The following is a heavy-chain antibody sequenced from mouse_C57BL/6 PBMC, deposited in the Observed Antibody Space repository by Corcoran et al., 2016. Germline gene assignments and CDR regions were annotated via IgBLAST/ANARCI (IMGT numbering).Heavy chain of an antibody. V-gene: IGHV3-6*01. J-gene: IGHJ4*01. CDR1: GYSITSGYY. Sequence: DVQLQESGPGLVKPSQSLSLTCSVTGYSITSGYYWNWIRQFPGNKLEWMGYISYDGSNNYNPSLKNRISITRDTSKNQFFLKLNSVTTEDTATYYCARNAMDHWGQGTSVTVSS. CDR2: ISYDGSN. CDR3: ARNAMDH.